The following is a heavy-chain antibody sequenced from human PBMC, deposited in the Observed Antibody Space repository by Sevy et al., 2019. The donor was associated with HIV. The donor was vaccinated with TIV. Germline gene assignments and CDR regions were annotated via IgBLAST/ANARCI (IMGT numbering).Heavy chain of an antibody. CDR1: GFTFNIYA. D-gene: IGHD2-21*01. CDR2: IGGGDT. CDR3: AKDGVSRNKLWDWFDP. Sequence: GGSLRLSCATSGFTFNIYAMSWVRQAPGKGLEWVSTIGGGDTYYADSVKGRFTISRDDSKSGVYLKMNSLRADDTAVYYCAKDGVSRNKLWDWFDPWGQGTLVTVSS. V-gene: IGHV3-23*01. J-gene: IGHJ5*02.